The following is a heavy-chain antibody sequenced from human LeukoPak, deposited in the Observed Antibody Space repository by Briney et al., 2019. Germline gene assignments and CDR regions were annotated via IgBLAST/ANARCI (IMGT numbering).Heavy chain of an antibody. D-gene: IGHD2-15*01. Sequence: GGSLRLSCAASGFTFSDYYMSWIRQAPGKGLEWVSCISSSGSTIYYADSVKGRFTISRDNAKNSLYLQMNSLRAEDTAVYYCAKRVVAAASWFDPWGQGTLVTVSS. CDR2: ISSSGSTI. V-gene: IGHV3-11*04. CDR3: AKRVVAAASWFDP. J-gene: IGHJ5*02. CDR1: GFTFSDYY.